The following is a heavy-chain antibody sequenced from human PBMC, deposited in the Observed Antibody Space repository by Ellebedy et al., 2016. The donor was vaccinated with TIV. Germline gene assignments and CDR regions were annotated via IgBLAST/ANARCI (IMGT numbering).Heavy chain of an antibody. CDR2: INSDGRNT. V-gene: IGHV3-74*01. CDR1: GFTFSIYW. Sequence: GESLKISCVASGFTFSIYWMHWVRQVPGKGLVWVSRINSDGRNTIYADSVKGRLTISRDNAKNTLYLRLNSLRAEDTAVYYCVRDGYCSGGNCHYYHGMDVWGHGTTVIVSS. J-gene: IGHJ6*02. CDR3: VRDGYCSGGNCHYYHGMDV. D-gene: IGHD2-15*01.